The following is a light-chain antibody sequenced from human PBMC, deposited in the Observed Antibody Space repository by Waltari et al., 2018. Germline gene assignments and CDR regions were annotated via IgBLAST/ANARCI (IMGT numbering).Light chain of an antibody. CDR2: DAS. CDR1: HSVSRY. CDR3: QQRSNWPLT. V-gene: IGKV3-11*01. J-gene: IGKJ4*01. Sequence: ELELTQSPDTRSLSPGERATLSCRASHSVSRYLAWYQQRPGQAPRLLIFDASFRATVIPARFSGSGSETDFTRTISSLEPDDCAVYYCQQRSNWPLTFGGGTKVEIK.